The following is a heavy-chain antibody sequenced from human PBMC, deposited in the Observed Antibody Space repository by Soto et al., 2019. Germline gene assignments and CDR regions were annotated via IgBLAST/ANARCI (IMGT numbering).Heavy chain of an antibody. Sequence: GGSLRLSCAASGFTFSTYSMHWVRQAPGKGLVWVSRINTDGGKETYAGSVKGRFTISRDNAKNTLYLQMNSLRAEDTAVYYCTRISCTTTTCSNFDSWGRGTLVTVSS. V-gene: IGHV3-74*01. CDR1: GFTFSTYS. J-gene: IGHJ4*02. CDR3: TRISCTTTTCSNFDS. D-gene: IGHD2-2*01. CDR2: INTDGGKE.